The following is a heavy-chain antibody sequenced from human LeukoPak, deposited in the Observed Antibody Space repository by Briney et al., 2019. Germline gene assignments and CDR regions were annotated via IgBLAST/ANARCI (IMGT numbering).Heavy chain of an antibody. V-gene: IGHV3-23*01. J-gene: IGHJ6*02. D-gene: IGHD2-21*02. Sequence: GGSLRLSCAASGFTFSSYAMSWVRQAPGEGLEWVSAISGSGGSTYYADSVKGRFTISRDNSKNTLYLQMNSLRAEDTAVYYCAKDYSGLLLDYYGMDVWGQGTTVTVSS. CDR2: ISGSGGST. CDR1: GFTFSSYA. CDR3: AKDYSGLLLDYYGMDV.